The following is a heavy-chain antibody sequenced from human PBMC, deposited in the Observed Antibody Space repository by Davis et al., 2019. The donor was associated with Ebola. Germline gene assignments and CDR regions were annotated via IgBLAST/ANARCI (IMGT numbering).Heavy chain of an antibody. CDR1: GFTFSRYS. V-gene: IGHV3-21*01. J-gene: IGHJ4*02. CDR3: ARGSGHSGWVYKY. CDR2: ISSSTTYL. Sequence: GESLKISCAASGFTFSRYSMNWVRQAPGKGLEWVSSISSSTTYLYYADSVKGRFTISRDNGNNSLYLQMNSLRVEDTAVYYCARGSGHSGWVYKYWGQGTLVTVSS. D-gene: IGHD6-19*01.